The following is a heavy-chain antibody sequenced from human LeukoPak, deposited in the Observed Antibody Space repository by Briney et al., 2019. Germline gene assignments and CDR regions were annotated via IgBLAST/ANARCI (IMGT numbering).Heavy chain of an antibody. J-gene: IGHJ4*02. V-gene: IGHV1-18*01. CDR2: ISAYNGNT. CDR3: ARAEKYYDSSGYYD. CDR1: GYTFTSCG. D-gene: IGHD3-22*01. Sequence: GASVKVSCKASGYTFTSCGISWVRQAPGQGLEWMGWISAYNGNTNYAQKLQGRVTMTTDTSTSTAYMELRSLRSDDTAVYYCARAEKYYDSSGYYDWGQGTLVTVSS.